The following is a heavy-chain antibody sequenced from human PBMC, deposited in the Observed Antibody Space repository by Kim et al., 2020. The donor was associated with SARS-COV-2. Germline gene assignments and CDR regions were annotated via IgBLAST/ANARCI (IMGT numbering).Heavy chain of an antibody. CDR2: IYYSGST. Sequence: SETLSLTCTVSGGSISSYYWSWIRQPPGKGLEWIGYIYYSGSTNYNPSLKSRVTISVDTSKNQFSLKLSSVTAADTAVYYCARSGVAAGTGYFDYWGQGTLVTVSS. J-gene: IGHJ4*02. D-gene: IGHD6-13*01. CDR3: ARSGVAAGTGYFDY. V-gene: IGHV4-59*01. CDR1: GGSISSYY.